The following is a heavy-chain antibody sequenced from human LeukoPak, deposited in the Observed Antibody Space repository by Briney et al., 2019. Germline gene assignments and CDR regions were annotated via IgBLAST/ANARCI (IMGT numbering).Heavy chain of an antibody. Sequence: SQTLSLTCTVSGGSISSGDYYWSWIRQPPGKGLEWIGYIYYSGSTYCNPSLKSRVTISVDTSKNQFSLKLSSVTAADTAVYYCARVPDRGYYYYYMDVWGKGTTVTVSS. J-gene: IGHJ6*03. CDR2: IYYSGST. CDR3: ARVPDRGYYYYYMDV. CDR1: GGSISSGDYY. V-gene: IGHV4-30-4*08. D-gene: IGHD3-10*01.